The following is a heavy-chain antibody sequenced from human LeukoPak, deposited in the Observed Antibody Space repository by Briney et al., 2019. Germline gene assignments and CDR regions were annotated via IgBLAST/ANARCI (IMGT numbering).Heavy chain of an antibody. CDR2: ISGSGGST. Sequence: GGSLRLSCAVSGLPFSSYAMSWVRQAPGKGLEWVSGISGSGGSTVYAESVQGRFTISRDNSKNTLFLQMNSLRAEATAVYYCAKAPDHRAPNGYFDPWGQGTLVTVSS. D-gene: IGHD5-24*01. J-gene: IGHJ5*02. CDR3: AKAPDHRAPNGYFDP. V-gene: IGHV3-23*01. CDR1: GLPFSSYA.